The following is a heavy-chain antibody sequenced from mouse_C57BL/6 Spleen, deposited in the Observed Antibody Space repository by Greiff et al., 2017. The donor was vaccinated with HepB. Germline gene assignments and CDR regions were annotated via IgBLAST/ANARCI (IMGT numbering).Heavy chain of an antibody. CDR3: ARSYYYGPMDY. V-gene: IGHV1-42*01. CDR1: GYSFTGYY. J-gene: IGHJ4*01. D-gene: IGHD1-1*01. CDR2: INPSTGGT. Sequence: EVQLQQSGPELVKPGASVKISCKASGYSFTGYYMNWVKQSPEKSLEWIGEINPSTGGTTYNQKFKAKATLTVDKSSSTAYMQLKSLTSEDSAVYYCARSYYYGPMDYWGQGTSVTVSS.